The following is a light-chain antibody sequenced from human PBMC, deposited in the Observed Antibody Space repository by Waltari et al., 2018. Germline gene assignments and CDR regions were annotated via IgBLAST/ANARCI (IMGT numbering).Light chain of an antibody. CDR2: KDS. V-gene: IGLV3-27*01. CDR3: YSAADNSLV. J-gene: IGLJ2*01. Sequence: SYELTQPSSVSVSPGQTARITCSGDVLAKNYARWFQQKPGQAPLVVIYKDSERPSGIPERFSGSSSGTTVTLTVSGAQVDDEADYYCYSAADNSLVFGGGTKLTVL. CDR1: VLAKNY.